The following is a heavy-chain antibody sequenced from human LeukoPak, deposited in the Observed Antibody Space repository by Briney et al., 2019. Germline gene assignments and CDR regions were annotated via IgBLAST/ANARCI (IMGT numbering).Heavy chain of an antibody. V-gene: IGHV3-74*03. CDR1: GLTFSNHW. Sequence: GGSLRLSCAASGLTFSNHWMHWVRQAPGKGLVWLSRINNDGSNIVYADSVKGRFTASRDNAKNTLDLQMDSLRAEDTAVYYCVRGVIGPEQWGQGTVVTISS. J-gene: IGHJ4*02. CDR3: VRGVIGPEQ. CDR2: INNDGSNI.